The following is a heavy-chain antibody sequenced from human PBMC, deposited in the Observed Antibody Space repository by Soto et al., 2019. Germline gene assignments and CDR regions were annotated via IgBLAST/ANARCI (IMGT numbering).Heavy chain of an antibody. J-gene: IGHJ5*02. CDR2: MYFGGSF. CDR3: ARSYYDSTGFAVDP. D-gene: IGHD3-22*01. CDR1: GASVSHGY. V-gene: IGHV4-59*02. Sequence: SETLSLTCNVSGASVSHGYWSWIRQPPGKGLVWIGFMYFGGSFNYNPSLTSRATISVETSKNQFSMKLTSVTASDTAVYYCARSYYDSTGFAVDPWGQGTLVTVSS.